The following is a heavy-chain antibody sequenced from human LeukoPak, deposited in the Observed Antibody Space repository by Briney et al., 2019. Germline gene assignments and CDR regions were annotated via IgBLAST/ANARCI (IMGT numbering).Heavy chain of an antibody. D-gene: IGHD2-2*01. V-gene: IGHV3-21*01. J-gene: IGHJ4*02. Sequence: PGGSLRLSCAASGFTFSSYSMNWVRQAPGKGLEWVSSISSSSSYIYYADSVKGRSTISRDNAKNSLYLQMNSLRAEDTAVYCCARDRALPAAIWYMANWGQGTLVTVSS. CDR2: ISSSSSYI. CDR3: ARDRALPAAIWYMAN. CDR1: GFTFSSYS.